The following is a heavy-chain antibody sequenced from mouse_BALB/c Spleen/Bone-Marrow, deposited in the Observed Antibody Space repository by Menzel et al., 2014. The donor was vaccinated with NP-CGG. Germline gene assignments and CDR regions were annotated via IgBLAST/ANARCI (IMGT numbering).Heavy chain of an antibody. J-gene: IGHJ2*01. CDR1: GYSFTGYF. D-gene: IGHD1-1*01. CDR2: INPYNGDT. V-gene: IGHV1-20*02. CDR3: ARSGYYGSSYFDY. Sequence: VQLQQSGPELVKSGASVKISCKASGYSFTGYFINKVMQSQGKSLEGIGRINPYNGDTFYNQKFKGKVTLTVDKSSSTVHMEVRRLASEVTAVYYCARSGYYGSSYFDYWGQGTTLTVSS.